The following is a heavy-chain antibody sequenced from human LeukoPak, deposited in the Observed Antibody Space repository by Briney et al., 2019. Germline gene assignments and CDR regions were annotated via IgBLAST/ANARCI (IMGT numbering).Heavy chain of an antibody. Sequence: GASLRLSCAASGFTFSSYSMNWVRQAPGKGLEWVSPISSSSSYIYYADSVKGRFTISRDNAKNSLYLQMNSLRAEDTAVYYCARGLYYDSSGYEPLDYWGQGTLVTVSS. CDR3: ARGLYYDSSGYEPLDY. V-gene: IGHV3-21*01. CDR2: ISSSSSYI. J-gene: IGHJ4*02. CDR1: GFTFSSYS. D-gene: IGHD3-22*01.